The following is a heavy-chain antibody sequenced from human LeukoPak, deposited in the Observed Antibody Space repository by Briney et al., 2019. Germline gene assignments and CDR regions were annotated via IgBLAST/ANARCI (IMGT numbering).Heavy chain of an antibody. Sequence: GGSLRLSCTASGFTFGDYALSWFRQAPGKGLEWVGRIKSKTDGGTTDYAAPVKGRFTISRDDSKNTLYLQMNSLKTEDTAVYYCTTGYYDFWSGYYSPLDYWGQGTLVTVSS. CDR2: IKSKTDGGTT. CDR1: GFTFGDYA. D-gene: IGHD3-3*01. V-gene: IGHV3-15*01. CDR3: TTGYYDFWSGYYSPLDY. J-gene: IGHJ4*02.